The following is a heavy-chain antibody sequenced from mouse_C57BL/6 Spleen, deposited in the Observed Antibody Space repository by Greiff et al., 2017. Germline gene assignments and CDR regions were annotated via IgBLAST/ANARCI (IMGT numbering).Heavy chain of an antibody. Sequence: VQLQQSGAELVRPGTSVKMSCKASGYTFTNYWIGWAKQRPGHGLEWIGDIYPGGGYTNYNEKFKGKATLTADKSSSTAYMQFSSLTSEDSAIYYCARSYGNYDVDYWGQGTSVTVSS. V-gene: IGHV1-63*01. J-gene: IGHJ4*01. CDR2: IYPGGGYT. D-gene: IGHD2-10*02. CDR3: ARSYGNYDVDY. CDR1: GYTFTNYW.